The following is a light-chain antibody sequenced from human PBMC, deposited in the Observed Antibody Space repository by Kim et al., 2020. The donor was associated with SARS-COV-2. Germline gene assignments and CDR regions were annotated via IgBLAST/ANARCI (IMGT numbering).Light chain of an antibody. CDR1: RSVTTS. CDR2: GAS. V-gene: IGKV3-15*01. Sequence: VYEGEGATLSCRASRSVTTSLAWYQQEPGQAPRLLICGASTRATGVPARFSGAGSGTEFTLTISSLQSEDFAVYYCQQYNTWPYTFGQGTKVDIK. CDR3: QQYNTWPYT. J-gene: IGKJ2*01.